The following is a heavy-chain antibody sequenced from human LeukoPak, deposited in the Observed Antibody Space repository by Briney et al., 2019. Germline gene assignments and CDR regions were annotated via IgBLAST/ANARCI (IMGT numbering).Heavy chain of an antibody. V-gene: IGHV1-69*04. CDR3: ASCPGIAAGGFGMDV. Sequence: SVKVSCKASGCTFSSYAISWVRQAPGQGLEWMGRIIPIFGIANYAQKFQGRVTITADKSTSTAYMELSSLRSEDTAVYYCASCPGIAAGGFGMDVWGQGTTVTVSS. CDR1: GCTFSSYA. D-gene: IGHD6-13*01. CDR2: IIPIFGIA. J-gene: IGHJ6*02.